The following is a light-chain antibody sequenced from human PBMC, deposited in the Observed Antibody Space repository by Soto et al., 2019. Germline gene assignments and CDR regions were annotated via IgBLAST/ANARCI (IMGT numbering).Light chain of an antibody. CDR3: QQANSFPLT. Sequence: DIPMTQSPSSVSAAVGDRVTITCRASQGINTWLACYQQKPGKAPQLLISAASTLRSGVPSRFSGSGSGTDFRLTLSNLQPEDFATYFCQQANSFPLTFGGGTRGEI. CDR1: QGINTW. J-gene: IGKJ4*01. CDR2: AAS. V-gene: IGKV1-12*01.